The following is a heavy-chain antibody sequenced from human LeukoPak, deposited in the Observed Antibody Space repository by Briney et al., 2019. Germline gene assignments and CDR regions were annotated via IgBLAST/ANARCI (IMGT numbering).Heavy chain of an antibody. CDR1: DTSINTYY. V-gene: IGHV4-4*07. CDR3: AKVAKYYYGPETYFFFEN. Sequence: KTSETLSLTCTVSDTSINTYYWSWIRQPAGKGLEWIGHMYATGTTNYNPSLKSRVSMSIDTSKNQISLNLRSVTAADTAVYYCAKVAKYYYGPETYFFFENWGQGTLVTVSS. J-gene: IGHJ4*02. CDR2: MYATGTT. D-gene: IGHD3-10*01.